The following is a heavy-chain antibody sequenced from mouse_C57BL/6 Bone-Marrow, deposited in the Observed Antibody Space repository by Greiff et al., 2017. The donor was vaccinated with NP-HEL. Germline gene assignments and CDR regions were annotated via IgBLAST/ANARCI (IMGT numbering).Heavy chain of an antibody. CDR1: EYEFPSHD. CDR2: INSDGGST. CDR3: ARHYGYDDGDYYAMDY. V-gene: IGHV5-2*01. Sequence: EVQRVESGGGLVQPGESLKLSCESNEYEFPSHDMSWVRKTPEKRLELVAAINSDGGSTYYPDTMERRFIISRDNTKKTLYLQMSSLRSEDTALYYCARHYGYDDGDYYAMDYWGQGTSVTVSS. D-gene: IGHD2-2*01. J-gene: IGHJ4*01.